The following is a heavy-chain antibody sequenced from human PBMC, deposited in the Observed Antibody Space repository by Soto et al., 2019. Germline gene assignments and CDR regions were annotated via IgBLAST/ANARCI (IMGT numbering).Heavy chain of an antibody. CDR2: IVVGSGNT. V-gene: IGHV1-58*01. CDR1: GFTFTSSA. Sequence: ASVKVSCKASGFTFTSSAVQWVRQARGQRLEWIGWIVVGSGNTNYAQKFQERVTITRDMSTSTAYMELSSLRSEDTAVYYCAADYGDYRPYYYYYGMDVWGQGTTVTVSS. J-gene: IGHJ6*02. D-gene: IGHD4-17*01. CDR3: AADYGDYRPYYYYYGMDV.